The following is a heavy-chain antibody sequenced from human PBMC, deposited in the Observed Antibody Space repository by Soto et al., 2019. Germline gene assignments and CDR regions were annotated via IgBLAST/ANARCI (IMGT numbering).Heavy chain of an antibody. D-gene: IGHD2-15*01. CDR2: IIPILGIA. V-gene: IGHV1-69*02. CDR1: GGTFSSYT. Sequence: VSCKASGGTFSSYTISWVRQAPGQGLEWMGRIIPILGIANYAQKFQGRVTITADKSTSTAYMELSSLRSEDTAVYYCARVALIVQAAYEYFQHWGQGTLVTVSS. J-gene: IGHJ1*01. CDR3: ARVALIVQAAYEYFQH.